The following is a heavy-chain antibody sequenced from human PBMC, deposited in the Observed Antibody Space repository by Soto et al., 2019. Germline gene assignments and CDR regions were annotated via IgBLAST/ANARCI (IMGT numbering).Heavy chain of an antibody. V-gene: IGHV1-69*02. CDR3: ARGDDGLTFDY. Sequence: QVQLVQSGAEVKKPGSSVKVSCKASGGTFSSYTISWVRQAPGQGLEWMGRIIPILGIANYAQKFQGRVTITADKSTSTAYMELSSLRSEDTAVYYCARGDDGLTFDYWGQGTLVTVSS. J-gene: IGHJ4*02. CDR1: GGTFSSYT. CDR2: IIPILGIA. D-gene: IGHD3-10*01.